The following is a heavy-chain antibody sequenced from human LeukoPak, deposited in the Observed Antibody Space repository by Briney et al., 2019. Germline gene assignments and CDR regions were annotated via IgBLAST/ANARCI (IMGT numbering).Heavy chain of an antibody. J-gene: IGHJ4*02. CDR2: INPNSGGT. Sequence: ASVKVSCKASGYTFTGYYMHWVRQAPGQGLEWMGRINPNSGGTNYAQKFQARVTMTRDTSISTAYMELSRLRSDDTAVYYCARDLLEFGVVTRPPYWGQGTLVTVSS. V-gene: IGHV1-2*06. CDR3: ARDLLEFGVVTRPPY. CDR1: GYTFTGYY. D-gene: IGHD3-3*01.